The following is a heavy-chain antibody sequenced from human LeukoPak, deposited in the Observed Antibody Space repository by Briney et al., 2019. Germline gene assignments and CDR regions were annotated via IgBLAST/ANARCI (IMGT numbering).Heavy chain of an antibody. V-gene: IGHV3-23*01. D-gene: IGHD3-22*01. J-gene: IGHJ4*02. CDR2: ISGSGGST. CDR1: GFTFSTYA. Sequence: GGSLRLSCAASGFTFSTYAMSWVRQAPGKGLEWVSAISGSGGSTYYADSVKGRFTISRDNSKNTLFLQMNSLRAEDTAVYYCAKEFPYYYDTSGYYHDYWGQGTLVTVSS. CDR3: AKEFPYYYDTSGYYHDY.